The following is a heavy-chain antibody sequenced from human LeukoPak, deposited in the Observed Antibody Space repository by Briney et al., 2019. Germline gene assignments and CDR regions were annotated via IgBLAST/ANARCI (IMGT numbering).Heavy chain of an antibody. D-gene: IGHD5-12*01. J-gene: IGHJ4*02. V-gene: IGHV4-34*01. Sequence: PSETLSLTCAVYGGSFSGYYWSWIRQPPGKGLEWIGEINHSGSTNYNPSLKSRVTISVDTSKTQFSLKLSSVTAADTAVYYCARVMSGYDFDYWGQGTLVTVSS. CDR1: GGSFSGYY. CDR3: ARVMSGYDFDY. CDR2: INHSGST.